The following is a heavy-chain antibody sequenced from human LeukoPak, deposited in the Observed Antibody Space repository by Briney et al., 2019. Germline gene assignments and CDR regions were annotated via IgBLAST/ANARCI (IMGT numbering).Heavy chain of an antibody. CDR2: IKQDGSEK. CDR1: GFTFSSYW. D-gene: IGHD3-10*01. V-gene: IGHV3-7*03. CDR3: ARVSSRVNANYRGHSYYGMDV. J-gene: IGHJ6*02. Sequence: GGYLRLSCAASGFTFSSYWMSWVRQAPGKGLEWVANIKQDGSEKYYVDSVKGRFTISRDNAKNSLYLQMNSLRAEDTAVYYCARVSSRVNANYRGHSYYGMDVWGQGTTVTVSS.